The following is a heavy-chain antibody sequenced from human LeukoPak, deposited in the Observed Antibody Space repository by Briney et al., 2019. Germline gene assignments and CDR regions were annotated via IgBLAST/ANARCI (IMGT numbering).Heavy chain of an antibody. V-gene: IGHV4-34*01. J-gene: IGHJ4*02. CDR1: GGPYSGYY. CDR2: INHSGST. D-gene: IGHD3-16*01. Sequence: SETLSLTCAVYGGPYSGYYWSWIRQPPGKGLEWIGEINHSGSTNYNPSLKSRVTISVDTSKNQFSLKLSSVTAADTAVYYCARGRGEFVYWGQGTLVTVSS. CDR3: ARGRGEFVY.